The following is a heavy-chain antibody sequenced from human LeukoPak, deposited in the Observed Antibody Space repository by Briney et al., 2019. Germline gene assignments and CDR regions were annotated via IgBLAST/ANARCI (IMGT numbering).Heavy chain of an antibody. D-gene: IGHD2-8*02. CDR3: AGHHPRNTVDF. CDR2: ISDIGSI. J-gene: IGHJ4*02. Sequence: SDTLSLTCTVSGRSISSYYWSWLRQPPAKGLEWIAYISDIGSINYNPSLKNRVTISLDTSKNQFSLKLSSVTAADTAVYYCAGHHPRNTVDFWGQGTLVTVSS. V-gene: IGHV4-59*08. CDR1: GRSISSYY.